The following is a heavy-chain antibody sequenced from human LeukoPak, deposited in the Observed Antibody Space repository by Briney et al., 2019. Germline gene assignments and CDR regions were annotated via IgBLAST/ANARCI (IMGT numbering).Heavy chain of an antibody. CDR3: ARGPRSGYGGNSGIDY. CDR2: INAGNGNT. J-gene: IGHJ4*02. Sequence: ASVKVSCKASGYTFTSYAMHWVRQAPGQRLEWMGWINAGNGNTKYSQEFQGRVTITRDTSASTAYMELSSLRSEDMAMYYCARGPRSGYGGNSGIDYWGQGTLVTVSS. V-gene: IGHV1-3*03. D-gene: IGHD4-23*01. CDR1: GYTFTSYA.